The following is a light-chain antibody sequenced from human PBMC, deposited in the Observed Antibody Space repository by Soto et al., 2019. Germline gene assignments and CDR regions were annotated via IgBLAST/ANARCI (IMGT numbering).Light chain of an antibody. CDR1: QAISSY. J-gene: IGKJ1*01. CDR3: QQYNGYSTWT. CDR2: AAS. Sequence: DIQLTQAPSFLSASAVDRVSITCRASQAISSYLAWYQQTPGRAPKLLIYAASTLQSGVPSRFSGSRSGTEFTLTISSLQPDDFATYYCQQYNGYSTWTFGQGTKVDIK. V-gene: IGKV1-9*01.